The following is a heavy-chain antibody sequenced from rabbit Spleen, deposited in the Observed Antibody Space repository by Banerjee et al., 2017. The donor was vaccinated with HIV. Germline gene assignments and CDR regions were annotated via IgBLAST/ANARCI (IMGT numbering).Heavy chain of an antibody. J-gene: IGHJ3*01. D-gene: IGHD1-1*01. CDR3: ARGTSDIRLANDL. Sequence: QSLEESGGDLVKPGASLTLTCTASGFSLSSRHYMCWVRQAPGTGLEWIACIYAGSSGSTYYASWAKGRFTISKTSSTTVTLQMTSLTAADTATYFCARGTSDIRLANDLWGQGTLVTVS. CDR1: GFSLSSRHY. CDR2: IYAGSSGST. V-gene: IGHV1S40*01.